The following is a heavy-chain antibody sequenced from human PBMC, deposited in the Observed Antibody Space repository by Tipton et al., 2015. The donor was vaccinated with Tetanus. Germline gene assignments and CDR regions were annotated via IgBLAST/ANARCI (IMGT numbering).Heavy chain of an antibody. D-gene: IGHD3-3*01. V-gene: IGHV4-34*01. CDR1: GGSFSGYY. CDR3: ARSNLALYDFWSGSPHDAFDI. J-gene: IGHJ3*02. Sequence: TLSLTCAVYGGSFSGYYWSWIRQPPGKGLEWIGEINHSGSTNYNPSLKSRVTISVDTSKNQFSLKLSSVTAAGTAVYYCARSNLALYDFWSGSPHDAFDIWGQGTMVPVSS. CDR2: INHSGST.